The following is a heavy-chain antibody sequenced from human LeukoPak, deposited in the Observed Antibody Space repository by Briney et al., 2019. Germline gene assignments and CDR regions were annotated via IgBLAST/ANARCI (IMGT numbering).Heavy chain of an antibody. J-gene: IGHJ4*02. CDR3: AKENGVVISYYFDY. D-gene: IGHD3-3*01. V-gene: IGHV3-30-3*01. CDR1: GFTFSSYA. Sequence: GGSLRLSCAASGFTFSSYAMHWVRQAPGKGLEWVAVISYDGSNKYYADSVKGRFTISRDNSKNTLYLQMNSLRAEDTAVYYCAKENGVVISYYFDYWGQGTLVTVSS. CDR2: ISYDGSNK.